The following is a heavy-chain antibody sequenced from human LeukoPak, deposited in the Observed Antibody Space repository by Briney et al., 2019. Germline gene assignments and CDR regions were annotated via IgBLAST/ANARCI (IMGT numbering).Heavy chain of an antibody. D-gene: IGHD2-2*01. CDR3: ARDGCSSTSCYPNWFDP. Sequence: SETLSLTRAVYGGSFSGYYWSWIRQPPGKGLEWIGEINHSGSTNYNPSLKSRVTISVDTSKNQFSLKLSSVTAADTAVYYCARDGCSSTSCYPNWFDPWGQGTLVTVSS. CDR2: INHSGST. CDR1: GGSFSGYY. J-gene: IGHJ5*02. V-gene: IGHV4-34*01.